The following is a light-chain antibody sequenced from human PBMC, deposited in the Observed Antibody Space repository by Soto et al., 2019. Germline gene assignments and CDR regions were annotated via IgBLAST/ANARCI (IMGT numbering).Light chain of an antibody. Sequence: ETVVTQSPATLSASPGERATLSCRASQNVVTNVAWYQQKPGQAPRLLIHDTSTRATGVPDRFSGRVDGTEFALTISSLQSEDLAVYYCQQYNEWPLAFGGGTKVDIK. V-gene: IGKV3-15*01. CDR3: QQYNEWPLA. CDR2: DTS. J-gene: IGKJ4*01. CDR1: QNVVTN.